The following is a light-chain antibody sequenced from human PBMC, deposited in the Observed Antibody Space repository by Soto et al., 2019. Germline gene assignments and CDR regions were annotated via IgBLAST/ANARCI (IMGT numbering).Light chain of an antibody. CDR1: SSDVGGHNY. CDR3: SSYTSSSTLYV. CDR2: EVS. Sequence: QSALTQPASVSGSPGQSITISCTGTSSDVGGHNYVSWYQQHPGKAPKLMIYEVSDRPSGVSNRFSGSTSGNTAALTISGLQAEDEADYYCSSYTSSSTLYVFGTGTKLTVL. J-gene: IGLJ1*01. V-gene: IGLV2-14*01.